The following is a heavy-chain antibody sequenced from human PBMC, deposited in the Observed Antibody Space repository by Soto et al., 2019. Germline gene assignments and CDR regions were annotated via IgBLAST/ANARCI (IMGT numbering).Heavy chain of an antibody. J-gene: IGHJ6*02. CDR1: GYSFTSYW. CDR2: IYPGDSDT. Sequence: GESLKISCKGSGYSFTSYWIGWVRQMPGKGLEWMGIIYPGDSDTRYSPSFQGQVTISADKSISTAYLQWSSLKASDTAMYYCARSGYCSSTSCYRDYYYYGMDVWGQGTTVTVSS. CDR3: ARSGYCSSTSCYRDYYYYGMDV. D-gene: IGHD2-2*02. V-gene: IGHV5-51*01.